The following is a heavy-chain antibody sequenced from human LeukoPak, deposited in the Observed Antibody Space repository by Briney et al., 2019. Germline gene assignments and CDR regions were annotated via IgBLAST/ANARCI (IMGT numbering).Heavy chain of an antibody. V-gene: IGHV1-2*02. Sequence: ASVKVSCKASEYTFTGYYMHWVRQAPGQGLEWMGWINPNSGGTNYAQKFQGRVTMTRDTSISTAYMELSRLRSDDTAVYYCARVLKYSSSSRGGPFDYWGQGTLVTVPS. D-gene: IGHD6-6*01. CDR3: ARVLKYSSSSRGGPFDY. CDR2: INPNSGGT. J-gene: IGHJ4*02. CDR1: EYTFTGYY.